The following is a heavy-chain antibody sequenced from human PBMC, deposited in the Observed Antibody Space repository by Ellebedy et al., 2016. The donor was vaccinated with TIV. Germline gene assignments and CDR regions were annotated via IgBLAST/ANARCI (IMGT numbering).Heavy chain of an antibody. CDR1: GGSISSSSYY. J-gene: IGHJ3*02. CDR3: ARFVRATNAFDI. V-gene: IGHV4-39*07. CDR2: IYYSGST. D-gene: IGHD5-12*01. Sequence: MPSETLSLTCTVSGGSISSSSYYWGWIRLPPGKGLEWIGNIYYSGSTYYNPSLQSRVTISVDTSKNQFSLRLNSVTAADTAVYYCARFVRATNAFDIWGQGTMVTVSS.